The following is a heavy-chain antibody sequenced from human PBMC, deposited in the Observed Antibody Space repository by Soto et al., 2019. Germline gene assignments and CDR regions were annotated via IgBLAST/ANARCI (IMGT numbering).Heavy chain of an antibody. J-gene: IGHJ4*02. Sequence: QVQLQESGPGLVKPSQTLSLTCTVYGGSISSGGYYWSWIRQYPGKGLEWIGYIYYSGSTYYNPSLKSRVTISVDTSKNQFSLNLSSVTAADTAVYYCARDRSGSSTGLFDYWGQGTLVTVSS. CDR2: IYYSGST. D-gene: IGHD3-10*01. V-gene: IGHV4-31*03. CDR1: GGSISSGGYY. CDR3: ARDRSGSSTGLFDY.